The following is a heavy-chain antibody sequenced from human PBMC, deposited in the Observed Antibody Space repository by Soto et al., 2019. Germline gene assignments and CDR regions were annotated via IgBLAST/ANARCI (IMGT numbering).Heavy chain of an antibody. D-gene: IGHD2-2*01. CDR3: ARVVPGAEAWFGP. V-gene: IGHV1-18*01. J-gene: IGHJ5*02. CDR2: ISLYSDGA. CDR1: GYTFSNYG. Sequence: ASVKVSCKTSGYTFSNYGITWVRQAPGQPLEWLGWISLYSDGANYAQKFQGRVPMTTDTSTTTAYMELRSLRSDDTAVYYCARVVPGAEAWFGPWGQGTLVTVSS.